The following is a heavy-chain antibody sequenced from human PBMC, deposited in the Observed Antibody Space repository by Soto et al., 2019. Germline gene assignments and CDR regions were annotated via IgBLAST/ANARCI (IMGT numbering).Heavy chain of an antibody. CDR2: IYHSGST. V-gene: IGHV4-4*02. CDR1: GGSISSSNW. CDR3: ARDPPYYDFWSGYSMQGGLDY. Sequence: KTSETLSLTCAVSGGSISSSNWWSWVRQPPGKGLEWIGEIYHSGSTNYNPSLKSRVTISVDKSKNQFSLKLSSVTAADTAVYYCARDPPYYDFWSGYSMQGGLDYWGQGTLVTVSS. J-gene: IGHJ4*02. D-gene: IGHD3-3*01.